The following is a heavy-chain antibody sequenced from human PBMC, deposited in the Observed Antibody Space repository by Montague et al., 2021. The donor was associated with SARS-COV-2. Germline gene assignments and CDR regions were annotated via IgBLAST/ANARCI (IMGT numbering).Heavy chain of an antibody. CDR3: VRAEYYFDGSCSK. CDR2: VYHTGST. J-gene: IGHJ4*02. D-gene: IGHD3-22*01. V-gene: IGHV4-61*01. Sequence: SETLSLTCSVSGVSISSGSYYWSWVRQPPGKGLEWIGYVYHTGSTNYNPSLKSRVTLSIDTSKNQFSLNLTSVTAADTAVYYCVRAEYYFDGSCSKWGQGTMVIAVSS. CDR1: GVSISSGSYY.